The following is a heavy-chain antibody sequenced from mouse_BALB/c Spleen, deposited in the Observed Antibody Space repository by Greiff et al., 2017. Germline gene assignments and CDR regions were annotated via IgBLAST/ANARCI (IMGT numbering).Heavy chain of an antibody. V-gene: IGHV1-4*01. D-gene: IGHD2-2*01. CDR1: GYTFTSYT. CDR2: INPSSGYT. CDR3: AKGDGYDRGQHVY. Sequence: QVQPKESGAELARPGASVKMSCKASGYTFTSYTMHWVKQRPGQGLEWIGYINPSSGYTNYNQKFKDKATLTADKSSSTAYMQLSSLTSEDSAVYYCAKGDGYDRGQHVYWGQGTLVTVSA. J-gene: IGHJ3*01.